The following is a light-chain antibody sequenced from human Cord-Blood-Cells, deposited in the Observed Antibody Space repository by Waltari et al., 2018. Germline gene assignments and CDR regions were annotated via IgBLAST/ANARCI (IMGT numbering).Light chain of an antibody. J-gene: IGLJ2*01. Sequence: QSAMTQPRPVSGSPGQSVTISCTGTSSDVGGYNYVPWYQQHPGKAPKLMIDDVSKRPSGVPDRFSGSKSGNTASLTISGLQAEDEADYYCCSYAGSYTLVFGGGTKLTVL. CDR1: SSDVGGYNY. CDR3: CSYAGSYTLV. CDR2: DVS. V-gene: IGLV2-11*01.